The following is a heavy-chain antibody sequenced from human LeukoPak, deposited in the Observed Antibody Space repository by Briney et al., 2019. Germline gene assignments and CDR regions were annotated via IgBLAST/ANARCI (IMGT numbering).Heavy chain of an antibody. Sequence: GGSLRLSCAASGFTFSSSAMSWVRQAPGKGLYWVSAISGSGTGTYYADSVKGRFTISRDNSKNTLYLQMNSLRAEGTAVYYCAKEGGTGTRFDYWGQGILVTVSS. CDR1: GFTFSSSA. V-gene: IGHV3-23*01. D-gene: IGHD1-7*01. CDR3: AKEGGTGTRFDY. CDR2: ISGSGTGT. J-gene: IGHJ4*02.